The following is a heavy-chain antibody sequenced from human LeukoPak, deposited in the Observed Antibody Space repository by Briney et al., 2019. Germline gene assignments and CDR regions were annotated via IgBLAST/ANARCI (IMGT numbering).Heavy chain of an antibody. D-gene: IGHD3-10*01. CDR3: AREDYYGSGSYFWRHRKIGFDY. V-gene: IGHV4-38-2*02. J-gene: IGHJ4*02. CDR1: GYSISSGYY. CDR2: IYHSGST. Sequence: SETLSLTCTVSGYSISSGYYWGWIRQPPGKGLEWIGSIYHSGSTYYNPSLKSRVTISVDTSKNQFSLKLSSVTAADTAVYYCAREDYYGSGSYFWRHRKIGFDYWGQGTLVTVSS.